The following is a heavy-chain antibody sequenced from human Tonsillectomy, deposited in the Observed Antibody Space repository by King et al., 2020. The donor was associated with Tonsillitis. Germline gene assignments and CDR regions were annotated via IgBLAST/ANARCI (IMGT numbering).Heavy chain of an antibody. J-gene: IGHJ4*02. CDR1: GGSFSGYY. D-gene: IGHD4-17*01. CDR2: INHSGST. V-gene: IGHV4-34*01. Sequence: VQLQQWGAGLLKPSETLSLTCAVYGGSFSGYYWNWIRQPPGKGLQWIGEINHSGSTNYNPSLKSRVTISVDTSKNQFSLRLTSVTAADPAVYYCASEPAYGDYTIDDWGQGTLVTGSS. CDR3: ASEPAYGDYTIDD.